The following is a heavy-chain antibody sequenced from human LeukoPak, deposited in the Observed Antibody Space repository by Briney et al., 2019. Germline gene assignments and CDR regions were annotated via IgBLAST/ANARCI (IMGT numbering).Heavy chain of an antibody. D-gene: IGHD7-27*01. CDR3: ARELGRNAFDI. V-gene: IGHV1-2*02. Sequence: ASVTVSCKASGYTFTDNHMFWIRQAPGQGPECMGWINPNSGVTNYAQEFQGRITMTRDTSISTAYMDLSRLTSDDTAIYFCARELGRNAFDIWGQGTVVTVSP. J-gene: IGHJ3*02. CDR1: GYTFTDNH. CDR2: INPNSGVT.